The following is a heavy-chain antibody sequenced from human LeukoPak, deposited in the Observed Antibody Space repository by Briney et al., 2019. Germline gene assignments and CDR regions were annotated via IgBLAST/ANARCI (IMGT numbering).Heavy chain of an antibody. Sequence: PGGSLRLSCAASGLTFDDYGMSWVRQAPGKGLQWVSGINWNGGSTGYADSVKGRFTISRDNAKNSLYLQMNSLRAEDTALYYCARDRDIVVVPAYYMDVWGKGTTVTVSS. D-gene: IGHD2-2*01. CDR3: ARDRDIVVVPAYYMDV. J-gene: IGHJ6*03. V-gene: IGHV3-20*04. CDR1: GLTFDDYG. CDR2: INWNGGST.